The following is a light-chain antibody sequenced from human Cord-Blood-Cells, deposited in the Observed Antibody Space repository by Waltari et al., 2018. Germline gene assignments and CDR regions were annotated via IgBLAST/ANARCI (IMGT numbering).Light chain of an antibody. Sequence: EIVLTQSPATLSVSPAERATLYCRAGQRVGSILAWYQQTPGHAPRLRIYGAPTMATGIPARCGGSGSGTEFPLTISSLQSEDFAVYYCQQYINWPLTFGGGTKVEI. CDR3: QQYINWPLT. V-gene: IGKV3-15*01. CDR2: GAP. J-gene: IGKJ4*01. CDR1: QRVGSI.